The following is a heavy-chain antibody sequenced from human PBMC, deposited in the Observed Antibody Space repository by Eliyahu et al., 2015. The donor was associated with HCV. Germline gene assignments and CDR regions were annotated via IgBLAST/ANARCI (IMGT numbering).Heavy chain of an antibody. D-gene: IGHD3-9*01. Sequence: QVQLVQSGAEVKKPGASVKVSCKAXGYTFTTYXMHWVRQAPGQRLEXMGWINAGNGNTKYSQKFQGRVTITRDTSASTAYMELSSLRSEDTAVYYCARTVSDWLLLSGWFDPWGQGTLVTVSS. V-gene: IGHV1-3*01. J-gene: IGHJ5*02. CDR2: INAGNGNT. CDR3: ARTVSDWLLLSGWFDP. CDR1: GYTFTTYX.